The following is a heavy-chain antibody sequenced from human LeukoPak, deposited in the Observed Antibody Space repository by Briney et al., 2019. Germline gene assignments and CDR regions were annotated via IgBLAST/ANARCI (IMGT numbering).Heavy chain of an antibody. D-gene: IGHD3-9*01. V-gene: IGHV4-59*01. Sequence: PSETLSLTCTVSGGSISSYYWSWIRQPPGKGLEWIGYIYYSGSTNYNPSLKSRVTISVDTSKNQFSLKLSSVTAADTAVYYCARSMRYFDWRYFDYWGQGTLVTVSS. CDR1: GGSISSYY. CDR2: IYYSGST. J-gene: IGHJ4*02. CDR3: ARSMRYFDWRYFDY.